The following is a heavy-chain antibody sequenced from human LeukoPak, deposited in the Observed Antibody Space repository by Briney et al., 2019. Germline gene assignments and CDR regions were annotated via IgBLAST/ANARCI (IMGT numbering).Heavy chain of an antibody. CDR2: ISGSGAST. Sequence: GGSLRLSCAASGFTFSSYAMSWVRQAPGKGLEWISGISGSGASTYYADSVQGRFIISRDNSKSTLCLQMNSLRAEDTAVYYCAKQLGYCSDGSCYFPYWGQGTLVTVSS. V-gene: IGHV3-23*01. J-gene: IGHJ4*02. CDR3: AKQLGYCSDGSCYFPY. CDR1: GFTFSSYA. D-gene: IGHD2-15*01.